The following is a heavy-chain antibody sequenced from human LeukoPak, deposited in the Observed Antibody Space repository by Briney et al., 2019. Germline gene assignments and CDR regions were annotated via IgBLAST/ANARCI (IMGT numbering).Heavy chain of an antibody. V-gene: IGHV3-7*01. CDR1: GFTFRSYW. D-gene: IGHD2-15*01. CDR3: ARAAGGPFDY. J-gene: IGHJ4*02. CDR2: IRQDGSEK. Sequence: GGSLRLSCAASGFTFRSYWMSWVRRAPGKGLEWVANIRQDGSEKYYVDSVKGRFTISRDNAKNSLYLQMNSLRAEDTAVYYCARAAGGPFDYWGQGTLVTVSS.